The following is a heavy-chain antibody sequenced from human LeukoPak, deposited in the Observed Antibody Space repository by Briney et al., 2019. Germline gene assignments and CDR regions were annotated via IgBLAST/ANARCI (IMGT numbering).Heavy chain of an antibody. D-gene: IGHD5-12*01. CDR3: ARLPRYGGYDHFDY. V-gene: IGHV4-59*12. CDR1: GDSIDSYY. J-gene: IGHJ4*02. Sequence: PSETLSLTCTVSGDSIDSYYWSWIRQPPGKGLEWIGYIYYRGTTSYNPFRKSRVTISVDTSKNQFSLKLNSVTAADTAVYYCARLPRYGGYDHFDYWGQGILVIVSS. CDR2: IYYRGTT.